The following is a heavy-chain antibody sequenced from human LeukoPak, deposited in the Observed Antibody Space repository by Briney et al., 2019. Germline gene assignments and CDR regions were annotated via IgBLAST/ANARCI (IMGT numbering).Heavy chain of an antibody. V-gene: IGHV1-18*01. D-gene: IGHD3-22*01. CDR2: ISAYNGNT. CDR1: GYTFTSYG. J-gene: IGHJ4*02. Sequence: ASVKVSCKASGYTFTSYGISWVRQAPGQGLEWMGWISAYNGNTNYAQKLQGRVTMTTDTSTSTAYMELRRLRSDDTAVYYCATSKEVVVMNYWGQGTLVTVSS. CDR3: ATSKEVVVMNY.